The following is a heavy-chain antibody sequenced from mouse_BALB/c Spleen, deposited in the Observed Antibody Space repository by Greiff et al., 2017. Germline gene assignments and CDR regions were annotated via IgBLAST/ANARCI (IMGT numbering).Heavy chain of an antibody. J-gene: IGHJ4*01. CDR2: ISSGGSYT. V-gene: IGHV5-6*01. CDR3: ARHGNWGAMDY. Sequence: EVHLVESGGDLVKPGGSLKLSCAASGFTFSSYGMSWVRQTPDKRLEWVATISSGGSYTYYPDSVKGRFTISRDNAKNTLYLQMSSLKSEDTAMYYCARHGNWGAMDYWGQGTSVTVSS. CDR1: GFTFSSYG. D-gene: IGHD4-1*01.